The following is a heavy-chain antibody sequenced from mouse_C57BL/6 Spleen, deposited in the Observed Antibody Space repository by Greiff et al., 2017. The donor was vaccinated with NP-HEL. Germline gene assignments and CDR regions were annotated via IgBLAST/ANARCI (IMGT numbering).Heavy chain of an antibody. CDR3: ARNLLGPYYAMDY. Sequence: DVQLVESGGGLVKPGGSLKLSCAASGFTFSDYGMHWVRQAPEKGLEWVAYISSGSSTIYYADTVKGRFTISRDNAKNTLFLQMTSLRSEDTAMYYCARNLLGPYYAMDYWGQGTSVTVSS. D-gene: IGHD2-1*01. J-gene: IGHJ4*01. CDR1: GFTFSDYG. V-gene: IGHV5-17*01. CDR2: ISSGSSTI.